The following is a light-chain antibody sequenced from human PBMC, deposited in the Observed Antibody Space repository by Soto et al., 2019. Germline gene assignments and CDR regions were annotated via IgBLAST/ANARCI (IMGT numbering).Light chain of an antibody. CDR3: QQANSFPLT. CDR1: QDISSW. CDR2: AAS. J-gene: IGKJ4*01. Sequence: DLPMTQSPSSVSASVGDRVTITCRASQDISSWLAWYQHTPGKAPKLLIYAASNLQSGVPSRFSGSGSGTDFSLTISSLQPEDFATYYCQQANSFPLTFGGGTKVEIK. V-gene: IGKV1D-12*01.